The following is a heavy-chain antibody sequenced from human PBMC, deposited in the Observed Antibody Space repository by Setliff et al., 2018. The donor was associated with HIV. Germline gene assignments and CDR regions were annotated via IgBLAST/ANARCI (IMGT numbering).Heavy chain of an antibody. Sequence: GESLTISCKGSGYSFTSYWIGWVRQMPGKGLEWMGIIYPGDSDTRYSPSFKGQVTISADKSISTAYLQWSSLKASDTAMYYCARQGSSGWYGHDAFDIWGQGTMVTVSS. V-gene: IGHV5-51*01. CDR2: IYPGDSDT. J-gene: IGHJ3*02. CDR1: GYSFTSYW. D-gene: IGHD6-19*01. CDR3: ARQGSSGWYGHDAFDI.